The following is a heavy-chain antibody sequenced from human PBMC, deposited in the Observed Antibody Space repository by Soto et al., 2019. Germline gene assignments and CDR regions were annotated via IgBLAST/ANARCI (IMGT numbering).Heavy chain of an antibody. D-gene: IGHD3-9*01. CDR3: AKDFRDWSHYDH. J-gene: IGHJ5*02. V-gene: IGHV3-23*01. Sequence: EVQLLESGGGLVQPGGSLRLSCAASGFTFSSYAMSWVRQAPGKGLEWVSAISGSGGSTYYADSVKGRFTISRDNSKNRLYLPMKRLGAEETAVYYCAKDFRDWSHYDHWGQGTLVTVSS. CDR2: ISGSGGST. CDR1: GFTFSSYA.